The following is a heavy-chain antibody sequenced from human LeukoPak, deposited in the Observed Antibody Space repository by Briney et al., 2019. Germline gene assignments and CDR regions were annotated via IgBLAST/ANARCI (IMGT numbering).Heavy chain of an antibody. D-gene: IGHD1-26*01. CDR1: GFTFSRYW. Sequence: GGSLRLSCAASGFTFSRYWMSWVRQAPGKGLEWVANIKQNGSEETYIDSVKGRFIISRDNAKNSLSLQMNSLRGEDTAVYYCADPGVGYWGQGTLVTVSS. CDR2: IKQNGSEE. V-gene: IGHV3-7*01. CDR3: ADPGVGY. J-gene: IGHJ4*02.